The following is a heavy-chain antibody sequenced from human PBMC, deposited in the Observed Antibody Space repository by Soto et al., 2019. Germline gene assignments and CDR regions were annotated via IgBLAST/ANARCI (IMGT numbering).Heavy chain of an antibody. CDR3: ARGRMTSGRYYSR. D-gene: IGHD1-26*01. CDR1: GVSVSGYY. V-gene: IGHV4-34*01. J-gene: IGHJ4*02. Sequence: QVQLQQWGAGLLKPSETLSLSCAVYGVSVSGYYWSWIRQPPGKGLDWIGEINHSGSTNYNPSLKSRVTITVDTSKNQFSLKVSSVTAADTAVYYCARGRMTSGRYYSRWGQGTLVTVSS. CDR2: INHSGST.